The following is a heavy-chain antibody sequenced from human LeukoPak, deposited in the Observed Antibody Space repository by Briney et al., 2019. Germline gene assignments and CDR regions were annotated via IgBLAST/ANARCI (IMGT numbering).Heavy chain of an antibody. V-gene: IGHV1-8*01. Sequence: GASVKVSCKASGYPFSIYDVNWVRQAAGQGLEWLGWMNPNGIAAGYSQKFQDRVTLTMDTSTSTAYLELSSLRSEDTAVHYCARGRLSTLWGQGTLVTVSS. J-gene: IGHJ4*02. CDR3: ARGRLSTL. CDR2: MNPNGIAA. CDR1: GYPFSIYD. D-gene: IGHD2-2*01.